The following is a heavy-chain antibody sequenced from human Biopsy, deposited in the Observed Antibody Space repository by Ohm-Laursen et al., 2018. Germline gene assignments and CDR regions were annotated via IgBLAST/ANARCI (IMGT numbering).Heavy chain of an antibody. CDR1: GGSSSNSG. D-gene: IGHD5-12*01. CDR2: SIPMLGIA. J-gene: IGHJ4*02. CDR3: ARADMVTTIVDY. V-gene: IGHV1-69*04. Sequence: SVKVSCKASGGSSSNSGITWVRQAPGQGLEWMGRSIPMLGIANYAQKFQDRLTITSDKFTRTAYMELSSLRSEDTAVYYCARADMVTTIVDYWGQGTLVTVSS.